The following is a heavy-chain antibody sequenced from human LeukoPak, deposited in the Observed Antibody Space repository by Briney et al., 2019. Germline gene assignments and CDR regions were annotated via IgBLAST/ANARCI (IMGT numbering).Heavy chain of an antibody. J-gene: IGHJ4*02. D-gene: IGHD3-22*01. CDR2: ISGSGGST. Sequence: GGSLRLSCVASGFTFSSYAMSWVRQAPGKGLEWVSAISGSGGSTYYADSVKGRFTISRDNSKNTLYLQMNSLRAEDTAVYYCAKDPRVVVVVTFDYWGQGTLVTVSS. CDR1: GFTFSSYA. CDR3: AKDPRVVVVVTFDY. V-gene: IGHV3-23*01.